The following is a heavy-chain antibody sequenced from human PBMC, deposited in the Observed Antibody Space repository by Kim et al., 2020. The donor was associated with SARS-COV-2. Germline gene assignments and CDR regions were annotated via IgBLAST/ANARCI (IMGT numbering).Heavy chain of an antibody. CDR3: AKVGRDGGSWQGFDY. D-gene: IGHD6-13*01. V-gene: IGHV3-23*01. CDR1: GFTFSSYA. CDR2: ISGSGGST. Sequence: GGSLRLSCAASGFTFSSYAMSWVRQAPGKGLEWVSAISGSGGSTYYADSVKGRFTISRDNSKNTLYLQMNSLRAEDTAVYYCAKVGRDGGSWQGFDYWGQGTLVTVSS. J-gene: IGHJ4*02.